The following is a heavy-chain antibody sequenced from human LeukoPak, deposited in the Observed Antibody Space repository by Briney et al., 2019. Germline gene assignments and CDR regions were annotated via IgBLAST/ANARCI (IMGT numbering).Heavy chain of an antibody. V-gene: IGHV3-7*01. D-gene: IGHD6-19*01. CDR2: IKQDGSEK. CDR1: GFTFSSYW. Sequence: GGSLRLSCAASGFTFSSYWMSWVRQAPGKGLEGVANIKQDGSEKYYVDSVKGRFTIYRDNAKNSLYLQMNSLRAEDTAVYYCARDGIAVVGAFDIWGQGTMVTVSS. CDR3: ARDGIAVVGAFDI. J-gene: IGHJ3*02.